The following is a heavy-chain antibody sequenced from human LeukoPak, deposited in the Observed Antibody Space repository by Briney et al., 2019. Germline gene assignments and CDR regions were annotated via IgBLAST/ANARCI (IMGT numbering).Heavy chain of an antibody. CDR1: GGSISSKTYF. V-gene: IGHV4-39*07. CDR3: ASGELFGGPNWFDP. Sequence: SETLSLTCSVSGGSISSKTYFWGWIRQPPGKGLEWIGSIYYSGSTYYNPSLSSRVTISEDTSKNQLSLRLSSVTAADTAVYYCASGELFGGPNWFDPWGQGTLVTVSS. D-gene: IGHD3-10*01. J-gene: IGHJ5*02. CDR2: IYYSGST.